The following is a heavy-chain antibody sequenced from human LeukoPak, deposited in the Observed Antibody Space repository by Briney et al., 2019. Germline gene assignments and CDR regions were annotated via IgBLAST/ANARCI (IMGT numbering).Heavy chain of an antibody. CDR1: GFTFSSYD. D-gene: IGHD6-19*01. Sequence: GGSLRLSCAASGFTFSSYDMHWVRQATGKGLEWVSAIGTAGDPYYPGSVKGRFAISRKNAKNSLYLQMNSLRAGDTAVYYCARAKAVAGDYYYGMDVWGQGTTVTVSS. V-gene: IGHV3-13*05. J-gene: IGHJ6*02. CDR3: ARAKAVAGDYYYGMDV. CDR2: IGTAGDP.